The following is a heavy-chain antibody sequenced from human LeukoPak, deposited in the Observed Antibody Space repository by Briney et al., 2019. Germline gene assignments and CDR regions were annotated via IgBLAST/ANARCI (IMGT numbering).Heavy chain of an antibody. CDR1: GGSISSYD. Sequence: SETLSLTCTASGGSISSYDWSWIRQPPGKGLEWIGSIYYSGSTNYNPSLQSRLTISVDTSKVQFSLKLSSVTAADTALYYCAREGVGSGRCFFDPWGQGTLVTVSS. CDR2: IYYSGST. CDR3: AREGVGSGRCFFDP. J-gene: IGHJ5*02. V-gene: IGHV4-59*01. D-gene: IGHD3-10*01.